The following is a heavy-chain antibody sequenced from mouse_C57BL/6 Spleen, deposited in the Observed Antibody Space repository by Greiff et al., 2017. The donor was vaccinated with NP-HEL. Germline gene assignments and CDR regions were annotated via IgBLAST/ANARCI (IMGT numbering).Heavy chain of an antibody. Sequence: EVQLQESVAELVRPGASVKLSCTASGFNIKNTYMHWVKQRPEQGLEWIGRIDPANGNTKYAPKFQGKATITADTSSNTAYLQLSSLTSEDTAIYYCAKILYYYGSPRYFDVWGTGTTVTVSS. CDR3: AKILYYYGSPRYFDV. CDR1: GFNIKNTY. J-gene: IGHJ1*03. D-gene: IGHD1-1*01. CDR2: IDPANGNT. V-gene: IGHV14-3*01.